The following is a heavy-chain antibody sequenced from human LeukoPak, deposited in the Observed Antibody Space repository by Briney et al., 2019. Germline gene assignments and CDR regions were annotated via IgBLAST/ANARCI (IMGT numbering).Heavy chain of an antibody. V-gene: IGHV3-21*01. Sequence: GGSLRLSCAASGFTFSSCSMNWVRQAPGKGLEWVSSISSSSSYIYYADSVKGRFTISRDNAKNSLYLQMNSLRAEDTAVYYCARDPEAAAATGNYWGQGTLVTVSS. CDR2: ISSSSSYI. CDR3: ARDPEAAAATGNY. CDR1: GFTFSSCS. J-gene: IGHJ4*02. D-gene: IGHD6-13*01.